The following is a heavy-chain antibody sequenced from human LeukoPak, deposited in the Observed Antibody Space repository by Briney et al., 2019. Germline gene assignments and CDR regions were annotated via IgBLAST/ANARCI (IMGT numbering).Heavy chain of an antibody. CDR2: IYTSGST. D-gene: IGHD3-22*01. CDR1: GGSISSYY. Sequence: SETLSLXCTVSGGSISSYYWSWIRQPAGKGLEWIGRIYTSGSTNYNPSLKSRATISEDTSKKQFSLKLSSVTAADTAVYYCARAGYDTSGFWYFDLWGRGTLVTVSS. V-gene: IGHV4-4*07. CDR3: ARAGYDTSGFWYFDL. J-gene: IGHJ2*01.